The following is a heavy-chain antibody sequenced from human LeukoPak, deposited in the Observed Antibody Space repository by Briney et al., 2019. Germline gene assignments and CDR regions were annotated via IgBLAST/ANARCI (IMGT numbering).Heavy chain of an antibody. J-gene: IGHJ4*02. CDR2: ISSNSKYT. V-gene: IGHV3-11*05. CDR3: ARDPSRGLYYFDH. CDR1: GFMFSDYF. Sequence: GGSLRLSCAASGFMFSDYFMSWIRQAPGKELEWISYISSNSKYTKYADSVKGRFTISRDNAKKSLYLQMNSLRAEDTAVYYCARDPSRGLYYFDHWGQGTLVTVSS. D-gene: IGHD4/OR15-4a*01.